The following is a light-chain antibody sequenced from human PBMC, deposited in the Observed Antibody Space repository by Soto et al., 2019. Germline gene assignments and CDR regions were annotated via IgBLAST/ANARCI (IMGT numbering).Light chain of an antibody. Sequence: DIQMTQSPSTLSASVGDRVTITCRASQSISSWLAWYQQKPGKAPKLLISKASSLESGVPSRFSGSGSGTEFTLTISSLQPDDFATYYCQQHNSYWTFGQGTKVEIK. V-gene: IGKV1-5*03. CDR3: QQHNSYWT. CDR2: KAS. J-gene: IGKJ1*01. CDR1: QSISSW.